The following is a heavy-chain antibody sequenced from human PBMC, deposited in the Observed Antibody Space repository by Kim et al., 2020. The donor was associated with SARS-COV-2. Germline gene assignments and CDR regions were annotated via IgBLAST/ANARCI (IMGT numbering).Heavy chain of an antibody. Sequence: SGPTLVNPTQTLTLTCTFSGFSLSTSGMCVSWIRQPPGKALEWLALIDWDDDKYYSTSLKTGLTISKGASKNQVVLTMTNLDPVDTATYYCARMTLSYSRSWYGGGGYFDYWGQGSLVTVSS. CDR3: ARMTLSYSRSWYGGGGYFDY. D-gene: IGHD6-13*01. CDR1: GFSLSTSGMC. V-gene: IGHV2-70*01. CDR2: IDWDDDK. J-gene: IGHJ4*02.